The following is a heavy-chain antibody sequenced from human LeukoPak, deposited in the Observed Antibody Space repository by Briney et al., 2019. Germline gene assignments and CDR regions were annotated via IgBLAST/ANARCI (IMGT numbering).Heavy chain of an antibody. J-gene: IGHJ4*02. CDR2: IKKDESEK. V-gene: IGHV3-7*01. CDR3: ASSTKDYGDFNSFDY. Sequence: GGSLRLSCAASGFSFSSYWMSWVRQAPGKGLEWVANIKKDESEKDYVDSVKGRFTISRDNAKNSLYLQMNSLRAEDTAVYYCASSTKDYGDFNSFDYWGQGTLVTVSS. D-gene: IGHD4-17*01. CDR1: GFSFSSYW.